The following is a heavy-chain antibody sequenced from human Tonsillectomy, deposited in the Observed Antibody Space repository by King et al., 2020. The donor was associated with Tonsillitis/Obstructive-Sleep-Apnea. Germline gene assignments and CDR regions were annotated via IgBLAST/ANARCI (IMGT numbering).Heavy chain of an antibody. Sequence: VQLQESGPGLVKPSETLSLTCTVSDGSISRYWWSWIRQPPVKGLEWIGYIYYSGSTNYNSSLKSRVTISVDTSKYQFSLKLSSVTAADTAVYYCARDYGGILDYWGQGTLVTVSS. V-gene: IGHV4-59*01. J-gene: IGHJ4*02. CDR2: IYYSGST. CDR3: ARDYGGILDY. D-gene: IGHD4-23*01. CDR1: DGSISRYW.